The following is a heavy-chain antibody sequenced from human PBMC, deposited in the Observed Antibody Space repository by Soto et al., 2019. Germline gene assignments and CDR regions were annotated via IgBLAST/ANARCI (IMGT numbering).Heavy chain of an antibody. CDR2: INAGNGNT. D-gene: IGHD6-13*01. CDR1: GYTFTSYA. Sequence: QVQLVQSGAEVKKPGASVKVSCKASGYTFTSYAMHWVRQAPGQRLEWMGWINAGNGNTQYSQKFQGRVTITRDTSASTAYMELSSLRSEDTAVYYCARVHGLLVEDYWGQGTLVTVSS. J-gene: IGHJ4*02. V-gene: IGHV1-3*01. CDR3: ARVHGLLVEDY.